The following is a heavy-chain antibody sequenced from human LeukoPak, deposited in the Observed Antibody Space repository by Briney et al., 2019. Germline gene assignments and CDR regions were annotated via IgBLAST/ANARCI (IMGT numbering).Heavy chain of an antibody. Sequence: GWSLTLSCPASGFTFSSYNINWVRRTPGKGLDWVASITSSSSYMFYADSVKGRFTISRDNSKNTLYPQMNSLRAEDTAVYYCAKDKIQLWLLNGRMPWFDPWGQGTVVTVSS. J-gene: IGHJ5*02. CDR2: ITSSSSYM. CDR3: AKDKIQLWLLNGRMPWFDP. CDR1: GFTFSSYN. D-gene: IGHD5-18*01. V-gene: IGHV3-21*01.